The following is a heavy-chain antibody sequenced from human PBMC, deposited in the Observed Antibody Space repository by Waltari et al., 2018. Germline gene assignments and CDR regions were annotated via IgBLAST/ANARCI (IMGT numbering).Heavy chain of an antibody. CDR2: IRGKANSYAT. Sequence: EVQLVESGGGLVQPGGSLNLSCAASGFAFSASALHWVRPASGKGLEWVGRIRGKANSYATAYAASVTGRFTISRDDSKNTAYLQMNSLKTEDTAVYYCTRHETVGATNYYYYYMDVWGKGTTVTVSS. V-gene: IGHV3-73*02. D-gene: IGHD1-26*01. J-gene: IGHJ6*03. CDR1: GFAFSASA. CDR3: TRHETVGATNYYYYYMDV.